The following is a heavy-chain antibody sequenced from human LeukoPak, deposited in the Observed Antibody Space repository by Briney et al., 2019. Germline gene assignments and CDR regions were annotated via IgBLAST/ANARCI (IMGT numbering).Heavy chain of an antibody. CDR1: GGSFSSSSYY. CDR2: IYYSGSS. Sequence: SETLSLTCTVSGGSFSSSSYYWSWIRQPPGKGLEWIGYIYYSGSSNYNPSLKSRVTISVDTSKNQFSLMLSSVTAADTAVYYCARAVRSYNRLDPWGQGTLVTVSS. D-gene: IGHD6-19*01. J-gene: IGHJ5*02. CDR3: ARAVRSYNRLDP. V-gene: IGHV4-61*01.